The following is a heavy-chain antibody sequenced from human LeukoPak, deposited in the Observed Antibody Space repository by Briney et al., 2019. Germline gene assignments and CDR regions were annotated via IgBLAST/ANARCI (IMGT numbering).Heavy chain of an antibody. J-gene: IGHJ1*01. CDR3: ARGYSSGWYGARNSHEYFQH. Sequence: SETLSLTCAVYGGSFSGYYWSWIRQPPGKGLEWIGEINHSGSTNYNPSLKSRVTISVDTSKNQFSLKLSSVTAADTAAYYCARGYSSGWYGARNSHEYFQHWGQGTLVTVSS. CDR1: GGSFSGYY. CDR2: INHSGST. D-gene: IGHD6-19*01. V-gene: IGHV4-34*01.